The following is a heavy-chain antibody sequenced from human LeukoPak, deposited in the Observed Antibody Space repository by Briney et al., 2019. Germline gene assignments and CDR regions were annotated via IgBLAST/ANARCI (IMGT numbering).Heavy chain of an antibody. V-gene: IGHV3-21*01. CDR2: ISSSSSYI. Sequence: GGSLRLSCAASGFTFSSYSMNWVRQAPGKGLEWVSSISSSSSYIYYADSVKGRFTISRDNAKNSLYLQMNSLRAEGTAVYYCARVKNPERAFDIWGQGTMVTVSS. D-gene: IGHD1-14*01. CDR3: ARVKNPERAFDI. CDR1: GFTFSSYS. J-gene: IGHJ3*02.